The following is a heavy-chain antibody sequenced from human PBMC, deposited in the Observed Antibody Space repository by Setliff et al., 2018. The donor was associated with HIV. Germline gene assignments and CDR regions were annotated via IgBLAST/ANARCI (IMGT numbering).Heavy chain of an antibody. J-gene: IGHJ6*03. CDR2: INPSGGST. D-gene: IGHD3-3*01. V-gene: IGHV1-46*01. Sequence: ASVKVSCRASGYTFTSYYMHWVRQAPGQGLEWMGIINPSGGSTSYAQKFQGRVTMTRDTSTSTVYMELSSLRSEDTAVYYCARDTYYNFWSGLEDYYYYMDVWGKGTTVTVSS. CDR1: GYTFTSYY. CDR3: ARDTYYNFWSGLEDYYYYMDV.